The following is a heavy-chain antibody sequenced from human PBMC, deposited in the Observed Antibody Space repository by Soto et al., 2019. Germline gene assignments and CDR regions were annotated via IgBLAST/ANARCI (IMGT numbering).Heavy chain of an antibody. CDR2: ISWNSGSI. Sequence: DVQLVESGGGLVQPGRSLRLSCAASGFTFDDYAMHWVRQAPGKGLEWVSGISWNSGSIGYADSVKGRFTISRDNAKNSLYLQMNSLRAEDTALYYCAKDKFGHYYYMDVWGKGTTVTVSS. V-gene: IGHV3-9*01. CDR1: GFTFDDYA. CDR3: AKDKFGHYYYMDV. D-gene: IGHD3-10*01. J-gene: IGHJ6*03.